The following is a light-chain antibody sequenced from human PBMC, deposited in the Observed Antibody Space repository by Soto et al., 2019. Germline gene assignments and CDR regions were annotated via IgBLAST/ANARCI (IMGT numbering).Light chain of an antibody. J-gene: IGLJ1*01. Sequence: QSALTQPASVSGSPGQSITISCTGTRSDVGGYNFVSWYQQHPGKVPKLIIYEVSNRPSGVSNRFSGFKSGNTASLTISGLQAEDEADYYCSSYTHCNTGVFGTGTKVTVL. V-gene: IGLV2-14*01. CDR1: RSDVGGYNF. CDR2: EVS. CDR3: SSYTHCNTGV.